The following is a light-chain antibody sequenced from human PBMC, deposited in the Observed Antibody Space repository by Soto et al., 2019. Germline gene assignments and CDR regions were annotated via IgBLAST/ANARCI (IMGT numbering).Light chain of an antibody. Sequence: QSVLTQPPSVSGAPGQRDTISCTGSSSNIGAGYDVHWYQQLPGTAPKLLIYGNSNRPSGVPDRFSGSKSGTSACLAITGLQAEDEADYYCQSYDSSLSGVVFGGGTKVTVL. CDR3: QSYDSSLSGVV. CDR2: GNS. J-gene: IGLJ2*01. V-gene: IGLV1-40*01. CDR1: SSNIGAGYD.